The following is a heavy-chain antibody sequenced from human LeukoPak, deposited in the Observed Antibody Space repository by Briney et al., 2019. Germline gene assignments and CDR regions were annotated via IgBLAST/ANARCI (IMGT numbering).Heavy chain of an antibody. V-gene: IGHV3-74*01. CDR1: GFTFSSYW. D-gene: IGHD3-3*01. Sequence: GGSLRLSCAASGFTFSSYWMHWVRQAPGKGLVWVSRINSDGSSTSYADSVKGRFTISRDNAKNTLYLQMNSLRAEDTAVYYCARACRSDYDFWSGHQDYYYGMDVWGQGTTVTVSS. CDR3: ARACRSDYDFWSGHQDYYYGMDV. CDR2: INSDGSST. J-gene: IGHJ6*02.